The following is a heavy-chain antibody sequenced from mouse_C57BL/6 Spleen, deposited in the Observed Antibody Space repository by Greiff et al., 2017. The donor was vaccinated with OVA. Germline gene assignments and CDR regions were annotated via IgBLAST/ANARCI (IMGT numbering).Heavy chain of an antibody. CDR2: INPNNGGT. J-gene: IGHJ3*01. D-gene: IGHD1-1*01. CDR3: ARGYGSSYAWFAY. Sequence: VHVKQSGPELVKPGASVKISCKASGYTFTDYYMNWVKQSHGKSLEWIGDINPNNGGTSYNQKFKGKATLTVDKSSSTAYMELRSLTSEDSAVYYCARGYGSSYAWFAYWGQGTLVTVSA. V-gene: IGHV1-26*01. CDR1: GYTFTDYY.